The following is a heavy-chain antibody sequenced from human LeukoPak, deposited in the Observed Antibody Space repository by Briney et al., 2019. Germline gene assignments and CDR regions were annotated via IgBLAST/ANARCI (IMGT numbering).Heavy chain of an antibody. D-gene: IGHD3-10*01. J-gene: IGHJ4*02. Sequence: SEPLSLTCSVSGGSIKSHYWSWIRQPPGKRLEWIGYIFNTGNTNYNPSLASRVTMSVDTSRAQFFLRLSPVTAADTAIYYCASRPADTTWYGVFDYWSQGTLVTVSS. CDR3: ASRPADTTWYGVFDY. CDR1: GGSIKSHY. CDR2: IFNTGNT. V-gene: IGHV4-59*11.